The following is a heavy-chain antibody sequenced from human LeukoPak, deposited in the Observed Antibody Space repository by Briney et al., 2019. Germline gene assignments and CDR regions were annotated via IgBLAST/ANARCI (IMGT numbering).Heavy chain of an antibody. CDR2: INPSGSNT. Sequence: GGSLRLSCAASGFTFNNYAVTWVRQAPGRGLEWVSTINPSGSNTYCADSVKGRFTISRDNSKNTLYLQMNSLTAEDTAVYYCAKREMAVRAFDFWGQGTLVTVSS. CDR3: AKREMAVRAFDF. V-gene: IGHV3-23*01. J-gene: IGHJ4*02. D-gene: IGHD6-19*01. CDR1: GFTFNNYA.